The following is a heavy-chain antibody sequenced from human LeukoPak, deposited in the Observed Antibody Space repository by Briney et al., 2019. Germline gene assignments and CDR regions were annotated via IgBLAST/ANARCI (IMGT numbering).Heavy chain of an antibody. CDR3: ARDGSYGYY. J-gene: IGHJ4*02. D-gene: IGHD5-18*01. CDR1: GFTFSSYA. Sequence: GGFLRLSCAASGFTFSSYAMHWVRQAPGKGLEWVAVISYDGSNKYYADSVKGRFTISRDNSKNTLYLQMNSLRAEDTAVYYCARDGSYGYYWGQGTLVTVSS. V-gene: IGHV3-30-3*01. CDR2: ISYDGSNK.